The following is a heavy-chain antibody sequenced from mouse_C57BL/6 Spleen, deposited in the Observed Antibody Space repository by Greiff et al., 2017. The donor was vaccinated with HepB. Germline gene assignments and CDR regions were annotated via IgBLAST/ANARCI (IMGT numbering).Heavy chain of an antibody. Sequence: ESGAELARPGASVKLSCKASGYTFTSYGISWVKQRTGQGLEWIGEIYPRSGNTYYNEKFKGKATLTADKSSSTAYMELRSLTSEDSAVYFCAREGPYYFYDYWGQGTTLTVSS. D-gene: IGHD1-1*01. CDR2: IYPRSGNT. CDR3: AREGPYYFYDY. V-gene: IGHV1-81*01. J-gene: IGHJ2*01. CDR1: GYTFTSYG.